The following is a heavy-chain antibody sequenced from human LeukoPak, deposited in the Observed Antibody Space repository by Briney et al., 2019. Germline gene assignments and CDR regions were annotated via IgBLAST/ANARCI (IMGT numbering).Heavy chain of an antibody. CDR2: INPSGST. V-gene: IGHV4-34*01. J-gene: IGHJ6*03. Sequence: SETLSLTCAVYGGSFSGYYWTWIRQSPGKGLEWIGEINPSGSTYYNPSLKSRLTTSRATSKNQFSLRLSSVTAADTAVYYCARGRQEISMILVVMTGVSYYLDVWGKGTTVTVS. CDR1: GGSFSGYY. D-gene: IGHD3-22*01. CDR3: ARGRQEISMILVVMTGVSYYLDV.